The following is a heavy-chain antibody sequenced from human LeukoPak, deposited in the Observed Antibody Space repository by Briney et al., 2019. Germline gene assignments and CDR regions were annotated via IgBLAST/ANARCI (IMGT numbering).Heavy chain of an antibody. CDR2: TYHSGST. Sequence: PSETLSLTCTVSGYSISSGYYWGWIRQPPGKGLEWIGITYHSGSTNYNPSLKSRVTISVDTSKNQFSLKLSSVTAADTAVYYCASFPYGSGKYNHWGQGTLVTVSS. D-gene: IGHD3-10*01. CDR3: ASFPYGSGKYNH. J-gene: IGHJ5*02. V-gene: IGHV4-38-2*02. CDR1: GYSISSGYY.